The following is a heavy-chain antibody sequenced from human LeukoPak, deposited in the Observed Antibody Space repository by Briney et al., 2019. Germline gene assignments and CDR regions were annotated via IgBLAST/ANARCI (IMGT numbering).Heavy chain of an antibody. CDR3: ARIDYSNAFDI. CDR2: MNPNSGKT. CDR1: GYTFTTYD. Sequence: ASVKVSCKASGYTFTTYDINWVRQATGQGLEWLGWMNPNSGKTGCAQKFQGRITITWNTSINTAYMELGSLTSEDAAVYYCARIDYSNAFDIWGRGTMVTVSS. V-gene: IGHV1-8*03. D-gene: IGHD4-11*01. J-gene: IGHJ3*02.